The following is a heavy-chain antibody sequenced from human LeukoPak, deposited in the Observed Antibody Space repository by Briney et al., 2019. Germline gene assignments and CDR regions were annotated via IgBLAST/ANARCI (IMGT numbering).Heavy chain of an antibody. V-gene: IGHV1-18*01. CDR1: GYTFTSYG. CDR3: ALVVPAAGKDY. CDR2: ISAYNGNT. Sequence: ASVKVSCKASGYTFTSYGISWVRQAPGQGLEWMGWISAYNGNTNYARKLQGRVTMTTDTSTSTAYMELRSLRSDDTAVYYCALVVPAAGKDYWGQGTLVTVSS. J-gene: IGHJ4*02. D-gene: IGHD2-2*01.